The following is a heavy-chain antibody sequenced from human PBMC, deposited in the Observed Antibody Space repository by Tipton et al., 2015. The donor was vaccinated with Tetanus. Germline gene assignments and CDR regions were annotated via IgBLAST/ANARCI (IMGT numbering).Heavy chain of an antibody. CDR2: ISYDGSNK. Sequence: SLRLSCAASGFTFSSYGMHWVRQAPGKGLEWVAVISYDGSNKYYADSVKGRFTISRDNSKNTLYLQMNSLRAEDTAEYYCAKDSYASPSDCWGQGTLVTVSS. CDR1: GFTFSSYG. D-gene: IGHD2-2*01. V-gene: IGHV3-30*18. J-gene: IGHJ4*02. CDR3: AKDSYASPSDC.